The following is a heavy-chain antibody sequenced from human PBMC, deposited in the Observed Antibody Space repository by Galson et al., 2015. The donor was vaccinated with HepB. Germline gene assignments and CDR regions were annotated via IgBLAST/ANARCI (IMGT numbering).Heavy chain of an antibody. CDR2: ISASGGNT. CDR1: GFTFSSYA. CDR3: AKRFDSSGWYYFDY. Sequence: SLRLSCAASGFTFSSYAMSWVRQAPGKGLEWVSGISASGGNTYYADSVKGRFTISRDNSKNTPYLHMNSLRAEDTALYYCAKRFDSSGWYYFDYWGQGTLVTVSS. D-gene: IGHD6-19*01. V-gene: IGHV3-23*01. J-gene: IGHJ4*02.